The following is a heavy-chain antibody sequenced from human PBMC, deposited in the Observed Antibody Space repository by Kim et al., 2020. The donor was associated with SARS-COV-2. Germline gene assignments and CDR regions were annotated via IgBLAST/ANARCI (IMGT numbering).Heavy chain of an antibody. D-gene: IGHD2-21*01. Sequence: GGSLRLSCAASGFTFSSYSMNWVRQAPGKGLEWVSSISSSSSYIYYADSVKGRFTISRDNAKSSLYLQMNSLRAEDTAVYYCASASFGGNSPTYWGQEPWSPSPQ. J-gene: IGHJ4*01. CDR2: ISSSSSYI. V-gene: IGHV3-21*04. CDR3: ASASFGGNSPTY. CDR1: GFTFSSYS.